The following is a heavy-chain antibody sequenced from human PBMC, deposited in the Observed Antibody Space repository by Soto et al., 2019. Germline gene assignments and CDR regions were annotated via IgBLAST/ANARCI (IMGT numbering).Heavy chain of an antibody. Sequence: GGSLRLSCAAFGFTFSSFAMSWVRQAPGKGLEWVSAISGSGGSTYYAGSVKGRFTISRDNSKNTLYLQMNSLRAEDTAVYYCAKDLQDGYNYYYYGMDVWGQGTTVTSP. J-gene: IGHJ6*02. V-gene: IGHV3-23*01. CDR2: ISGSGGST. CDR3: AKDLQDGYNYYYYGMDV. CDR1: GFTFSSFA. D-gene: IGHD5-12*01.